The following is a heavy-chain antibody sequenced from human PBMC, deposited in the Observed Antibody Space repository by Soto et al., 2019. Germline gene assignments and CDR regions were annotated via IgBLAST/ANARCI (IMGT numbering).Heavy chain of an antibody. CDR3: TKGFDSSGWSGSDYYYGMDV. Sequence: SLRLSCAASGFTFSSYAMSWVRQAPGKGLEWVGFIRSKAYGGTTEYAASVKGRFTISRDDSKSIAYLQMNSLKTEDTAVYYCTKGFDSSGWSGSDYYYGMDVWGQGTTVNV. J-gene: IGHJ6*02. CDR1: GFTFSSYA. D-gene: IGHD6-19*01. CDR2: IRSKAYGGTT. V-gene: IGHV3-49*04.